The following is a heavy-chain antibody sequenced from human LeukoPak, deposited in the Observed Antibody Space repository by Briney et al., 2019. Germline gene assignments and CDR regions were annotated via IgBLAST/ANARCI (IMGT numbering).Heavy chain of an antibody. D-gene: IGHD3-10*01. CDR3: ARWRYIDSARGKTIDSGSYNVFDR. J-gene: IGHJ4*02. Sequence: SETLSLTCTVSDGSISSATYYWGWIRQSPNKGLDWIGSFFSGSTYYSPSLKSRVTISVDTSENQLSLKLRSVTAADTAVYYCARWRYIDSARGKTIDSGSYNVFDRWGQGTLVTVSS. CDR1: DGSISSATYY. CDR2: FFSGST. V-gene: IGHV4-39*07.